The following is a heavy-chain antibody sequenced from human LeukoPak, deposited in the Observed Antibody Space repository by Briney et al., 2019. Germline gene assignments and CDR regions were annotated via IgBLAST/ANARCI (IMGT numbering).Heavy chain of an antibody. D-gene: IGHD3-10*01. CDR1: GGTFSSYA. V-gene: IGHV1-69*13. J-gene: IGHJ5*02. CDR2: IIPIFGTA. CDR3: ARDISSRITMVRGVITTEGWFDP. Sequence: ASVKVSCKASGGTFSSYAISWVRQAPGQGLEWMGGIIPIFGTANYAQKFQGRVTITADESTSTAYMELSRLRSDDTAVYYCARDISSRITMVRGVITTEGWFDPWGQGTLVTVSS.